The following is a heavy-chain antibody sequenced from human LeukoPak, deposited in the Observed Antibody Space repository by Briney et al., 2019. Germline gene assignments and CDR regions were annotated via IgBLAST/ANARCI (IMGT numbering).Heavy chain of an antibody. J-gene: IGHJ6*02. CDR1: GFTFSSYS. V-gene: IGHV3-21*01. D-gene: IGHD2-2*02. CDR3: ARQRTIVVVPAAIGPRDYYYGMDV. CDR2: ISSSSSYI. Sequence: GGSLRLSCAASGFTFSSYSMNWVRQAPGKGLEWVSSISSSSSYIYYADSVKGRFTISRDNAKNSLYLQMNSLRAEDTAVYYCARQRTIVVVPAAIGPRDYYYGMDVWGLGTTVTVSS.